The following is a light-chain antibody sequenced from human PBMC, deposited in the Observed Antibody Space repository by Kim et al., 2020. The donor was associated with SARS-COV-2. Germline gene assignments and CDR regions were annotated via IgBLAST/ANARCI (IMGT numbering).Light chain of an antibody. J-gene: IGKJ4*01. Sequence: DIQMTQSPSSLSASVGDRVTITCQASQDISTYLNWYQQKPGKVPELLIYDVSNLKTGGPSRFSGSESGTDFTFTIISLQPEDVGTYYCQQYANLPLTFGGGTKVDIK. CDR1: QDISTY. CDR3: QQYANLPLT. V-gene: IGKV1-33*01. CDR2: DVS.